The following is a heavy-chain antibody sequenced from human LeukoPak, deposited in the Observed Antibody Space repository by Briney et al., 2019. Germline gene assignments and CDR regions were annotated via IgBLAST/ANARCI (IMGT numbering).Heavy chain of an antibody. D-gene: IGHD3-22*01. J-gene: IGHJ4*02. CDR2: ISLDGGST. CDR3: AKSSGYYLYYFDY. CDR1: GFTFDDYT. V-gene: IGHV3-43*01. Sequence: GGSLRLSCAASGFTFDDYTMHWVRQAPGKGLEWVSLISLDGGSTYYADSVKGRLTISRDNSKNSLYLQMNSLRTEDTALYYCAKSSGYYLYYFDYWGQGTLVTVSS.